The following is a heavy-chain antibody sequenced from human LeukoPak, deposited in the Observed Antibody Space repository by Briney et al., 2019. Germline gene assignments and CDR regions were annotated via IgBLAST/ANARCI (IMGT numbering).Heavy chain of an antibody. V-gene: IGHV1-18*01. CDR2: ISTYNGNT. CDR3: ARASRWELVDY. D-gene: IGHD3-10*01. J-gene: IGHJ4*02. CDR1: GYTFTSYG. Sequence: GASVKVSCKASGYTFTSYGISWVRQAPGQGLEWMGWISTYNGNTNYAQKLQGRVTMTTDTSTSTAYMELRSLRSDDTAVSFCARASRWELVDYWGQGTLVTVSS.